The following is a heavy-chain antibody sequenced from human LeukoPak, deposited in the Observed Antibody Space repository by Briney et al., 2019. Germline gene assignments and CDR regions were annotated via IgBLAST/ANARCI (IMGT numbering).Heavy chain of an antibody. D-gene: IGHD3-22*01. CDR1: GFTFSSYG. J-gene: IGHJ4*02. CDR3: ATQTQDDSSGYSDY. V-gene: IGHV3-30*02. Sequence: GGSLRLSCAASGFTFSSYGMHWVRQAPGKGLEWVAFIRYDGSNKYYADSVKGRFTISRDNAKNSLYLQMNSLRAEDTAVYYCATQTQDDSSGYSDYWGQGTLVTVSS. CDR2: IRYDGSNK.